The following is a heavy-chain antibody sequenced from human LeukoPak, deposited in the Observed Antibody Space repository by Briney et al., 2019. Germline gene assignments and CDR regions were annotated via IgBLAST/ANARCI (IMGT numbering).Heavy chain of an antibody. J-gene: IGHJ4*02. CDR2: ISGSGGST. Sequence: PGGSLRLSCAASGFTFSSYAMSWVRQAPGKGLEWVSVISGSGGSTYYAGSVKGRFTISRDNSKNTLYLQMNSLRAEDTAVYYCAKDPDYYYYDSSGYYFDYWGQGTLVTVSS. V-gene: IGHV3-23*01. D-gene: IGHD3-22*01. CDR1: GFTFSSYA. CDR3: AKDPDYYYYDSSGYYFDY.